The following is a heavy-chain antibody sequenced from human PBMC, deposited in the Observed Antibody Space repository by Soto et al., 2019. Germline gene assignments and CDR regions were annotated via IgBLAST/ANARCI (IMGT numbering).Heavy chain of an antibody. D-gene: IGHD1-26*01. V-gene: IGHV1-18*01. J-gene: IGHJ4*02. Sequence: QVQLVQSGAEVKKPGASVKVSCKASGYTFNSYGISWVRQAPGQGLEWMGWISAYNGNTNYAQKLQGRVTMTTDTATSTGYLELRSLRSDDTDVYYGARAPGGPRSFFDYWGQGTLVTVSS. CDR3: ARAPGGPRSFFDY. CDR1: GYTFNSYG. CDR2: ISAYNGNT.